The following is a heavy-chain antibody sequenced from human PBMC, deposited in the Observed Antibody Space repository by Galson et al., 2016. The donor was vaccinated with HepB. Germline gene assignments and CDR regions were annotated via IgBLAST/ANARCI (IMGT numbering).Heavy chain of an antibody. Sequence: QSGAEVKKPGESLKISCKASGYIFTDYWIAWVRQMPGKGLEWMGIIHPGDSDTRYSPSFQGQVTISTDQSISTAYLQWSSLKASDTAMYYCARHKGGATIYCGMDVWGHGTTVTVSS. CDR1: GYIFTDYW. D-gene: IGHD1-26*01. J-gene: IGHJ6*02. V-gene: IGHV5-51*01. CDR2: IHPGDSDT. CDR3: ARHKGGATIYCGMDV.